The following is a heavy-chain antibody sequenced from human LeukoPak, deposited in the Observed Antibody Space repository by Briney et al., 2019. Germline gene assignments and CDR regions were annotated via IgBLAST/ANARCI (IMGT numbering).Heavy chain of an antibody. J-gene: IGHJ6*02. CDR1: GGSFSDYY. CDR3: AGALTTVTTFHYFYYGMDV. D-gene: IGHD4-11*01. V-gene: IGHV4-34*01. Sequence: SETLPLTCAVYGGSFSDYYWSWIRQPPGKGLEWIGEINHSGSTNYNPSLKSRVTISVDTSKNQFSLKLSSVTAADTAVYFCAGALTTVTTFHYFYYGMDVWGQGTTVTVSS. CDR2: INHSGST.